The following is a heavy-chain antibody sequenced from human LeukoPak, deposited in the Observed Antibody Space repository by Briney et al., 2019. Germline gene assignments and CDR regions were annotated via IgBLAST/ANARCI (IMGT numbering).Heavy chain of an antibody. Sequence: ASVKVSCKASGGTFSSYAISWVRQAPGQGLEWMGRIIPIFGTANYAQKFQGRVTITTDESTRTAYMELSSLRSEDTAVYYCARDREMATMWGFSAFDIWGQGTMVTVSS. V-gene: IGHV1-69*05. CDR1: GGTFSSYA. D-gene: IGHD5-24*01. CDR3: ARDREMATMWGFSAFDI. J-gene: IGHJ3*02. CDR2: IIPIFGTA.